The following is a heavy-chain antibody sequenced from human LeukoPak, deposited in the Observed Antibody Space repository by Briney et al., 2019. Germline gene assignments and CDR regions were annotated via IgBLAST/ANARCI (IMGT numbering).Heavy chain of an antibody. CDR3: ARDHNYAFDN. J-gene: IGHJ4*02. Sequence: GGSLRLSCAVSGITLSNYGMSWVRQAPGKGLEWVAGISGSGGSAIYADSVKGRFTISGDNAKNSLYLQMNSLRVEDTAVYYCARDHNYAFDNWGQGTLVTVSS. V-gene: IGHV3-23*01. CDR2: ISGSGGSA. CDR1: GITLSNYG. D-gene: IGHD1-1*01.